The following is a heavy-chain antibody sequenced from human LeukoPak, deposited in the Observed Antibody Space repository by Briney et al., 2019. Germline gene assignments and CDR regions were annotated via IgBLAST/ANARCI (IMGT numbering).Heavy chain of an antibody. CDR3: ARVPASTENWFDP. V-gene: IGHV1-2*02. J-gene: IGHJ5*02. CDR1: GYTFTGYY. Sequence: ASAKVSCKASGYTFTGYYMHWVRQAPGQGLEWMGWINPNSGGTNYAQKFQGRVTMTRDTSISTAYMELSRLRSDDTAVYYCARVPASTENWFDPWGQGTLVTVSS. CDR2: INPNSGGT. D-gene: IGHD4-17*01.